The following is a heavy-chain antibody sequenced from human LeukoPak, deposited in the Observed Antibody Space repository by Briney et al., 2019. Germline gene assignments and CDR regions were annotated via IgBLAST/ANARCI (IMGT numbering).Heavy chain of an antibody. CDR2: IYPGDSDT. CDR1: GYSFTNYW. D-gene: IGHD3-10*01. Sequence: GESLKISCKGSGYSFTNYWIGWVRQLPGKGLEWMGIIYPGDSDTRYSPSFQGQVTMSADKSISTAYLQWSTLKASDTAMYYCARRINIVGLTTVRGGGYFDLWGRGTLVTVSS. V-gene: IGHV5-51*01. J-gene: IGHJ2*01. CDR3: ARRINIVGLTTVRGGGYFDL.